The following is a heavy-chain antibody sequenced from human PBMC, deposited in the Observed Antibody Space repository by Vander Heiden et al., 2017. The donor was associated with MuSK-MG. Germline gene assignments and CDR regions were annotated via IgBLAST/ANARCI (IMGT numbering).Heavy chain of an antibody. CDR3: ARRPYQLAFDF. D-gene: IGHD1-1*01. V-gene: IGHV3-23*01. CDR1: GFPFNTFH. Sequence: EVQLLESGGGLVQSGGSLRLSCAASGFPFNTFHMSWVRQAPGQGLEWVSSVDGGGRATFYADSVKGRFAISRDNSRNTLHLQMNSLTSEDSAVYYCARRPYQLAFDFWGQGTLVTVSS. J-gene: IGHJ4*02. CDR2: VDGGGRAT.